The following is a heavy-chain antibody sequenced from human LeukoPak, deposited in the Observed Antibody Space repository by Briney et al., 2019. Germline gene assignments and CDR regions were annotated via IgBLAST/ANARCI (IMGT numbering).Heavy chain of an antibody. CDR1: GDSINSLDL. V-gene: IGHV4-4*02. J-gene: IGHJ1*01. CDR2: MYLSGTT. CDR3: VRCSGGNLYFPD. Sequence: SGTLSLTCTVSGDSINSLDLWSWVRQPPGKGLEWIGEMYLSGTTHSNPSVKSRVTISLDTSKNQFSLKLSSVTAADTAMYYCVRCSGGNLYFPDWGQGALVTVSS. D-gene: IGHD2-15*01.